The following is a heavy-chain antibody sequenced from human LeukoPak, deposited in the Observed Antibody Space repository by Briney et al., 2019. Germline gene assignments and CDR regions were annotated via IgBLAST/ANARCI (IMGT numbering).Heavy chain of an antibody. D-gene: IGHD2-15*01. CDR1: GFTFSSYA. CDR2: ISGSGSST. J-gene: IGHJ5*02. Sequence: PGGSLSLSCAASGFTFSSYAMSWVRQAPGKGLEWVSTISGSGSSTYYAAPVKGRFTISRDNSKNTVYLQINSLKPEDTAVYYSFPQYCDGGSCYLNWFDPWGQGTLVTVSS. V-gene: IGHV3-23*01. CDR3: FPQYCDGGSCYLNWFDP.